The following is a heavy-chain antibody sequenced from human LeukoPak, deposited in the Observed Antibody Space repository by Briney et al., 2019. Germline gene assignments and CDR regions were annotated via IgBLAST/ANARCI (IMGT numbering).Heavy chain of an antibody. D-gene: IGHD3-10*01. CDR1: GVSISSTSYC. CDR3: AQSLGASTWFGNWFDP. CDR2: IYYSGRI. Sequence: SETLSLTCTVSGVSISSTSYCWGWIRQPPGKGPEWIGSIYYSGRIYYNPSLKSRVTISVDTPKSQFSLKLSSVTAADTAVYYCAQSLGASTWFGNWFDPWGQGTLVTVSS. V-gene: IGHV4-39*01. J-gene: IGHJ5*02.